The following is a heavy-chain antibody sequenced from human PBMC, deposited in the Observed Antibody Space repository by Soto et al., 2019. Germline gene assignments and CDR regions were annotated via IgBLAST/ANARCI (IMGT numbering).Heavy chain of an antibody. J-gene: IGHJ4*02. CDR2: LSGSGGST. CDR3: AKVELDAPIFRVGRPQCFYN. D-gene: IGHD3-3*01. V-gene: IGHV3-23*01. Sequence: GGSLRLSCAASGFTFSSYAMSWVRQAPGKGLEWVSALSGSGGSTYYADSVKGRFTISRDNSKNTLYLQMNSLRAEDTAVDYCAKVELDAPIFRVGRPQCFYNWRKGTLVTVSS. CDR1: GFTFSSYA.